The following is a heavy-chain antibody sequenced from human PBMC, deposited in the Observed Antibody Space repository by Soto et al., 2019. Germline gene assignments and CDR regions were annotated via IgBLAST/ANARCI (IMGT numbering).Heavy chain of an antibody. CDR2: IKSKTDGGTT. J-gene: IGHJ6*02. V-gene: IGHV3-15*01. Sequence: GGSLSLSCAASGFTLINAWMSWGRQGAGKGLEWVGRIKSKTDGGTTDYAAHVKGRFTISRDDSKNTLYLQMNSLKTEDTAVYYCTTELWFGEAEYYYYGMDVWGQGTTVTVSS. CDR1: GFTLINAW. D-gene: IGHD3-10*01. CDR3: TTELWFGEAEYYYYGMDV.